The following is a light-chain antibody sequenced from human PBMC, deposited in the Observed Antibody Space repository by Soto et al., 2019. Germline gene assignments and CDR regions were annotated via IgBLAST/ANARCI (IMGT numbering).Light chain of an antibody. CDR2: DVT. CDR1: SSDVGGYNY. CDR3: SSHASNSDVV. Sequence: QSVLTQPASVSGSPGQSITISCTGTSSDVGGYNYVSWYQQHPGKAPKLMVYDVTNRPSGVSNRFSGSKSGNTASLTISGLQAEDEADYYCSSHASNSDVVFGGGTQLTVL. V-gene: IGLV2-14*03. J-gene: IGLJ2*01.